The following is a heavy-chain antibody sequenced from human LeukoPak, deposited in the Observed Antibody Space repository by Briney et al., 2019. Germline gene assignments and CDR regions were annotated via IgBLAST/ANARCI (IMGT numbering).Heavy chain of an antibody. V-gene: IGHV3-48*01. CDR2: ISSSSSTI. CDR1: GFTFSSYS. Sequence: GGSLRLSCAASGFTFSSYSMNWVRQAPGKGLEWVSYISSSSSTIYYADSVKGRFTISRDNSKNTLYLQMNSLRAEDTAVYYCAKRGYSSGWYEYYFDYWGQGTLVTVSS. J-gene: IGHJ4*02. D-gene: IGHD6-19*01. CDR3: AKRGYSSGWYEYYFDY.